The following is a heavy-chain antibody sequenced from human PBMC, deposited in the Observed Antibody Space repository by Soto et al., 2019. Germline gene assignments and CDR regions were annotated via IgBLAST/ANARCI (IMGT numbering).Heavy chain of an antibody. CDR1: CGSLSSSSYY. Sequence: SETLSLTCTVSCGSLSSSSYYWGWIRQPPGKGLEWIGSVYYSGSTYYNPSLKSRVTISVDTSKNQFSLKLSSVTAADTAVYYCARVPTGSRYMDVWGKGTTVTVSS. CDR2: VYYSGST. D-gene: IGHD3-10*01. J-gene: IGHJ6*03. CDR3: ARVPTGSRYMDV. V-gene: IGHV4-39*07.